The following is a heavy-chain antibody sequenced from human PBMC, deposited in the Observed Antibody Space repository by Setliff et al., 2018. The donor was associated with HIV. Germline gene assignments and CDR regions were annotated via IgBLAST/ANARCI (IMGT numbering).Heavy chain of an antibody. Sequence: PSETLSLTCSVSGDSISSGGHYWSWIRQSPGKGLEWIGYIHYSGSTYFNPSLKSRVSISTDTSKNQFSLKLTSVTAADTAVYYCASRDTSRYFDDYWGQGTLVTVPQ. V-gene: IGHV4-30-4*08. CDR1: GDSISSGGHY. J-gene: IGHJ4*02. D-gene: IGHD3-22*01. CDR2: IHYSGST. CDR3: ASRDTSRYFDDY.